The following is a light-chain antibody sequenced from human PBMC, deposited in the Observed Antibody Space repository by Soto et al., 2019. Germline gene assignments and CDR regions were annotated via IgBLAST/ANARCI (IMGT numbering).Light chain of an antibody. Sequence: DIVMTQSPDSLAVSLGERATINYTSSQNVLYSSNKNYLAWFQQKSGQPPTLLIYWASARESGVPDRFSGSGSGTDFTLTISSLQAEDVAVYYCQQYYSTPWTFGQGTKVEIK. V-gene: IGKV4-1*01. J-gene: IGKJ1*01. CDR3: QQYYSTPWT. CDR1: QNVLYSSNKNY. CDR2: WAS.